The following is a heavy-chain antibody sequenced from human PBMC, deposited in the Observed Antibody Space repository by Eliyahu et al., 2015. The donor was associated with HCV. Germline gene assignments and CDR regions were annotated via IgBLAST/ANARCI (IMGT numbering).Heavy chain of an antibody. D-gene: IGHD3-22*01. Sequence: QVQLQESGPGLVKPSQTLSLTCTVSGGSIXSGGYYWSWIRQHPGKGLEWIGYIYYSGSTFYNPSLKSRVTISVDMPENQFSLRLSSVTAADTAVYYCARVRNYYDSSGYPYGMDVWGQGTTVTVSS. CDR1: GGSIXSGGYY. V-gene: IGHV4-31*03. J-gene: IGHJ6*02. CDR2: IYYSGST. CDR3: ARVRNYYDSSGYPYGMDV.